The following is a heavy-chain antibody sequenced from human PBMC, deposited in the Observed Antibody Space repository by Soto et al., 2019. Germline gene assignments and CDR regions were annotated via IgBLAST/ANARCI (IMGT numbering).Heavy chain of an antibody. CDR1: GGSINSSSYF. V-gene: IGHV4-39*01. CDR3: ARHYSSGSRNWFDP. J-gene: IGHJ5*02. CDR2: IYYSGST. D-gene: IGHD6-19*01. Sequence: CSVSGGSINSSSYFWGWVRQPPGKGLEWIGSIYYSGSTYYNPSLRSRVTISVDTSKNQFSLKLSSVTAADTAVFYCARHYSSGSRNWFDPWGQGTLVTVSS.